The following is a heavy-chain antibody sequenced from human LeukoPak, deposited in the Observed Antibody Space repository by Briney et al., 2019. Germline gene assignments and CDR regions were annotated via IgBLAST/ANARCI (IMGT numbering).Heavy chain of an antibody. D-gene: IGHD6-19*01. V-gene: IGHV4-31*03. J-gene: IGHJ4*02. CDR1: GGSISSGGYY. CDR3: ARGWGAVAGFDY. Sequence: SETLSLTCTVSGGSISSGGYYWSWIRQHPGKGLEWIGYIYYSGSTNYNPSLKSRVTISVDTSKNQFSLKLSSVTAADTAVYYCARGWGAVAGFDYWGQGTLVTVSS. CDR2: IYYSGST.